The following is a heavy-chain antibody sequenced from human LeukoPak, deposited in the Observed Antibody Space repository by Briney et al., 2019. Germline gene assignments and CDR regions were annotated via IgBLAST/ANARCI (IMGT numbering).Heavy chain of an antibody. Sequence: GGSLRLSCAVSGFTFSSYWMHWVRQAPGKGLVWVSHIKTDGSTTAYADSVKGRFTISRDNAKNALYLQMNSLRAEDTGVYYCARRRDSSGWSDFDYWGQGTLVTVSS. V-gene: IGHV3-74*01. CDR2: IKTDGSTT. J-gene: IGHJ4*02. CDR3: ARRRDSSGWSDFDY. D-gene: IGHD6-19*01. CDR1: GFTFSSYW.